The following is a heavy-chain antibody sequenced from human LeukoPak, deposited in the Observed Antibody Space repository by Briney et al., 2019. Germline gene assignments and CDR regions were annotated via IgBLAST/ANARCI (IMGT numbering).Heavy chain of an antibody. V-gene: IGHV1-69*01. D-gene: IGHD3-10*01. J-gene: IGHJ6*02. CDR2: IIPIFGTA. Sequence: SVNVSCKASGGTFSSYAISWVRQAPGQGLEWMGGIIPIFGTANYAQKFQGRVTITADESTSTAYMELSSLRSEDTAVYYCARDRGDIWNEYIYNYYGMDVWGQGTTVTVSS. CDR3: ARDRGDIWNEYIYNYYGMDV. CDR1: GGTFSSYA.